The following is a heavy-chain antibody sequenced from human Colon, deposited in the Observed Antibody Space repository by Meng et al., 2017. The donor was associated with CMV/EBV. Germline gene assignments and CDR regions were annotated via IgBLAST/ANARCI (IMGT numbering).Heavy chain of an antibody. D-gene: IGHD3-3*02. CDR3: ATDHLWGMPN. CDR1: GFIFSHYS. V-gene: IGHV3-30*02. J-gene: IGHJ4*02. Sequence: QVQLVASGGGVVQPGGSLRLSCVTSGFIFSHYSMQWVRQSPGKGLEWVAHIRFDGSQQFYVQSVKGRFTVSRHDPKNTLYLQMNDLRPEDTGVYYCATDHLWGMPNWGRGTLVTVSS. CDR2: IRFDGSQQ.